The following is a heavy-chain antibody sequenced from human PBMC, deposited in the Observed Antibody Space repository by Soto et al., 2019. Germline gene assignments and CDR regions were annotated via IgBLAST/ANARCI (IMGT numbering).Heavy chain of an antibody. CDR3: AKDQVHLAVAATRVDY. CDR1: GFTFDDYA. D-gene: IGHD6-19*01. Sequence: EVQLVESGGGLVQPGRSLRLSCTASGFTFDDYAMHWVRQAPGKGLEWVSGISWNSGNRGYADSVKGRFTISRDNAKNSLYLQMNSLGPEDTAVYYCAKDQVHLAVAATRVDYWGQGTRVTVSS. J-gene: IGHJ4*02. V-gene: IGHV3-9*01. CDR2: ISWNSGNR.